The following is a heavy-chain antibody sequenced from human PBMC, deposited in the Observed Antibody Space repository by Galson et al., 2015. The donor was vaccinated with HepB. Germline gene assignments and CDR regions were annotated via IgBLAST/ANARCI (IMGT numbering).Heavy chain of an antibody. Sequence: SLRLSCAASGFTFSSYSMNWVRQAPGKGLEWVSSISSGSTYKFYPDSLKGRFTISRDNAKNSLYLQMNSLRAEDTAVYYCARVLLPAATYWSFDLWGRGTLVTVSS. CDR3: ARVLLPAATYWSFDL. CDR1: GFTFSSYS. V-gene: IGHV3-21*01. D-gene: IGHD2-2*01. J-gene: IGHJ2*01. CDR2: ISSGSTYK.